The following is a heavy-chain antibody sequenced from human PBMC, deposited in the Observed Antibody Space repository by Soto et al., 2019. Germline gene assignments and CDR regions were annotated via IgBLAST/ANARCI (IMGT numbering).Heavy chain of an antibody. D-gene: IGHD2-15*01. CDR1: GGSISSGGYY. V-gene: IGHV4-61*08. J-gene: IGHJ3*02. CDR2: IYYSGST. Sequence: PSETLSLTCTVSGGSISSGGYYWSWIRQPPGKGLEWIGYIYYSGSTNYNPSLKSRVTISVDTSKNQFSLKLSSVTAADTAVYYCARGSGPNDAFDIWGQGTMVTVPS. CDR3: ARGSGPNDAFDI.